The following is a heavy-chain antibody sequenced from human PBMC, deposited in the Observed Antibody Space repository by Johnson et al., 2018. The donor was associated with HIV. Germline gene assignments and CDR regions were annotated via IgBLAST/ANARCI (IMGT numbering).Heavy chain of an antibody. CDR3: ARGGWSSVAFDI. CDR2: IYSGGST. Sequence: EQLVESGGGLVKPGGSLRVSCVGSGFTFSEYYMSWVRQAPGKGLEWVSVIYSGGSTYYADSVKGRFTISRDNSKNTLYLQMNSLRAEDTAVYYCARGGWSSVAFDIWGQGTMVTVSS. V-gene: IGHV3-66*01. J-gene: IGHJ3*02. D-gene: IGHD1-26*01. CDR1: GFTFSEYY.